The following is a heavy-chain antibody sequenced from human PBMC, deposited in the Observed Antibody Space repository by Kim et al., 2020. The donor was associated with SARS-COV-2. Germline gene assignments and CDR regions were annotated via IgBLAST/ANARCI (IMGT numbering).Heavy chain of an antibody. J-gene: IGHJ4*02. D-gene: IGHD3-10*01. CDR1: GGSISSSSYY. Sequence: SETLSLTCTVSGGSISSSSYYWGWIRQPPGKGLEWIGSIYYSGSTYYNPSLKSRVTISVDTSKNQFSLKLSSVTAADTAVYYCARRWFGESDHFDYWGQGTLVTVSS. CDR2: IYYSGST. CDR3: ARRWFGESDHFDY. V-gene: IGHV4-39*01.